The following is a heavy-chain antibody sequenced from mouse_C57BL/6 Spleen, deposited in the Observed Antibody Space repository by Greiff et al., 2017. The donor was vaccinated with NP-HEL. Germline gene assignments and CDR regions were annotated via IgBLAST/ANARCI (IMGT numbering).Heavy chain of an antibody. CDR1: GYTFTSYT. V-gene: IGHV1-4*01. CDR3: ARSNDGCFYFDS. CDR2: INPSSGYT. D-gene: IGHD2-3*01. J-gene: IGHJ2*01. Sequence: VQLQQSGAELARPGASVKMSCKASGYTFTSYTMHWVKQRPGQGLEWIGYINPSSGYTKYNQKFKDKVTLTADKSSSTAYMQLSSLHSEDSAVYYGARSNDGCFYFDSWGQGTTLTVAS.